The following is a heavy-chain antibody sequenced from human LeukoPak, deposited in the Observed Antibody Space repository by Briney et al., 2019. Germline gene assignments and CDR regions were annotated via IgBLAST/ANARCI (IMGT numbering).Heavy chain of an antibody. CDR1: GGTFSTYA. CDR3: ARDGRRDGYNYFDY. CDR2: IIPVFDKV. Sequence: ASVKVSCKASGGTFSTYAISWVRQAPGQGLEWMGGIIPVFDKVNYAQKFQDRVTITADDSTTTAYMELSSLTSEDTAVYYCARDGRRDGYNYFDYWGQGTLVTVSS. D-gene: IGHD5-24*01. V-gene: IGHV1-69*13. J-gene: IGHJ4*02.